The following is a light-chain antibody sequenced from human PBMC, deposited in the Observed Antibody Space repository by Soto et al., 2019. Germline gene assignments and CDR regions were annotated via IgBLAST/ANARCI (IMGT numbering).Light chain of an antibody. Sequence: EIVLTHSPVTLSLSPGERATLSCRASQSVSNYLAWYQQKPSQAPRLLIYDTSSRATGIPPRFRGSGAGTDCSLTISSLEPEDFAVFYCQQRRTFGQGTKVDIK. CDR3: QQRRT. J-gene: IGKJ1*01. CDR2: DTS. CDR1: QSVSNY. V-gene: IGKV3-11*01.